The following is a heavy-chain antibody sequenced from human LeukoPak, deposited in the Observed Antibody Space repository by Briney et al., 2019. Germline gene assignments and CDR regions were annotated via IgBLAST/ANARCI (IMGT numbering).Heavy chain of an antibody. V-gene: IGHV3-23*01. CDR1: GFIFSSYA. J-gene: IGHJ3*02. Sequence: PGGSLRLSCAASGFIFSSYAVSWVRHARGEGLEWVSAISGSGGSTYYADSVKGRFTISRDNSKNTLYLQMNSRRAEHTAVYYCAKDELGSGSYDAFDIWGQGTMVTVS. CDR2: ISGSGGST. CDR3: AKDELGSGSYDAFDI. D-gene: IGHD1-26*01.